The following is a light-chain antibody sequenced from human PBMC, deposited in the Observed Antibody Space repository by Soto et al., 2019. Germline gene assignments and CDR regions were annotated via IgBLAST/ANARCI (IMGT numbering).Light chain of an antibody. J-gene: IGLJ1*01. CDR1: SSDVGGYNY. Sequence: QSALTQPASVSGSPGQSITISCNGTSSDVGGYNYVSWYQQHPGKAPKLMIYDVSNRPSGVSNRFSGSKSGNTASLTISGLQADDEADYYCSSYTSSSTRGFGTGTKVTVL. CDR3: SSYTSSSTRG. V-gene: IGLV2-14*01. CDR2: DVS.